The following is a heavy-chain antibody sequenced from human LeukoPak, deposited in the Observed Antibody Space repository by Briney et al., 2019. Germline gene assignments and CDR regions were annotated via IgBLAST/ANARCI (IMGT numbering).Heavy chain of an antibody. V-gene: IGHV3-30*02. Sequence: AGGSLRLSCAASGFTFSSYGMHWVRQAPGKGLEWVAFIRYDGSNKYYADSVKGRFTISRDNSKNTLYLQMNSLRAEDTAVYYCAKDGGLSSVAFDYWGQGTLVTVSS. CDR2: IRYDGSNK. CDR1: GFTFSSYG. J-gene: IGHJ4*02. D-gene: IGHD3-10*02. CDR3: AKDGGLSSVAFDY.